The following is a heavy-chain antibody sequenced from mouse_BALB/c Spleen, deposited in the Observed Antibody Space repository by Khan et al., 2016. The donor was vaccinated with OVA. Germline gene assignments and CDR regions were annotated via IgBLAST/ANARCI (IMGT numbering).Heavy chain of an antibody. CDR3: GRAEAYYRTDGWFAY. CDR2: INPSNGYT. V-gene: IGHV1-4*01. D-gene: IGHD2-14*01. Sequence: QVQLKQSGAELARPGASVKMSCKASGYTFTSYTIHWIKLRPGEGMEWIGYINPSNGYTNYNQKFKDKATLTADKSYTTAYMQLSSLPSDDSAVYNVGRAEAYYRTDGWFAYWKGGTLIAVSA. CDR1: GYTFTSYT. J-gene: IGHJ3*01.